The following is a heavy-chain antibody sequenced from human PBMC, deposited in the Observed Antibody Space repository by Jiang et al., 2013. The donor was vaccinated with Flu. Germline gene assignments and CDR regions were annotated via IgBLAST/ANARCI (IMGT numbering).Heavy chain of an antibody. CDR3: AKHVGNPSGALDI. Sequence: EVQLLESGGTLVQPGESLILSCAASRFTFTRNAMSWVRQAPEKGLEWVSTITGSGGTTYYADSVKGRFTISRDNSKDTLYLQMNSLRDGDTALYYCAKHVGNPSGALDIWGQGDNGHRL. J-gene: IGHJ3*02. CDR1: RFTFTRNA. V-gene: IGHV3-23*01. D-gene: IGHD1-26*01. CDR2: ITGSGGTT.